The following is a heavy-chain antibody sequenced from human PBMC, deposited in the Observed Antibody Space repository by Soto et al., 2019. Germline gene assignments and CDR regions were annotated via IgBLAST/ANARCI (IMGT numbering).Heavy chain of an antibody. V-gene: IGHV1-69*01. CDR1: GGTFSSYA. D-gene: IGHD4-17*01. CDR2: IIPIFGTA. CDR3: AGGEGVYAVTPKNGMDV. J-gene: IGHJ6*02. Sequence: QVQLVQSGAEVKKPGSSVKVSCKASGGTFSSYAISWVRQAPGQGLEWMGGIIPIFGTANYAQKFQGRVKITADESTSTAYMELSSLRSEDTAVYYCAGGEGVYAVTPKNGMDVWGQGTTVTVSS.